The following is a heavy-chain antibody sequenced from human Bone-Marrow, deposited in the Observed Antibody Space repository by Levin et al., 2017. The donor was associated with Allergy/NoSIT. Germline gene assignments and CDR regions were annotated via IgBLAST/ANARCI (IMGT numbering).Heavy chain of an antibody. CDR2: ISTTSTYI. V-gene: IGHV3-21*06. J-gene: IGHJ6*02. CDR1: GFIFSSYT. D-gene: IGHD4-17*01. CDR3: ARLYGDAYYYGLDV. Sequence: LSLTCAASGFIFSSYTMKWVRQAPGKGLEWVSSISTTSTYIYYADSVKGRFTISRDNAKNSLYLQMNNLRAEDTALYYCARLYGDAYYYGLDVWGQGTTVTVSS.